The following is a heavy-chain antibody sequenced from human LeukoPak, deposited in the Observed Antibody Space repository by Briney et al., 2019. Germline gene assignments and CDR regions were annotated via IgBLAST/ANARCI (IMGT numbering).Heavy chain of an antibody. V-gene: IGHV4-31*03. Sequence: PSETLSLTCTVSGGSISSGDYYWSWIRQHPGKGLEWIGYINYSGSTYYNPSLKSRVTISVDTSKNQFSLKLSSVTAADTAVYYCARGYGGKDFDYWGQGTLVTVSS. CDR1: GGSISSGDYY. D-gene: IGHD4-23*01. J-gene: IGHJ4*02. CDR3: ARGYGGKDFDY. CDR2: INYSGST.